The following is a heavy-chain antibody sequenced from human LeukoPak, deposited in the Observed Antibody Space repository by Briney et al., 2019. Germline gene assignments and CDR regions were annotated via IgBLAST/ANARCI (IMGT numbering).Heavy chain of an antibody. CDR3: ATDRGYYTSGSYYLDY. D-gene: IGHD3-10*01. Sequence: PGGSLRLSCTASGFTFSSYWMHWVRQAPGKGLEWVAFIRYDGSNKYYGDSVKGRFTISRDNSKNTLYLQMNSLRAEDTAVYYCATDRGYYTSGSYYLDYWGQGTLVTVSS. CDR2: IRYDGSNK. J-gene: IGHJ4*02. V-gene: IGHV3-30*02. CDR1: GFTFSSYW.